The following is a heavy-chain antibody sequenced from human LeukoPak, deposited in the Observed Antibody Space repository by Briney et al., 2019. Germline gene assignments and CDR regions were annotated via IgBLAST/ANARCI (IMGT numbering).Heavy chain of an antibody. CDR2: INWNGGST. Sequence: PGGSLRLSCAASGFTFDDYGVSWVRQAPGKGLEWVSGINWNGGSTGYADSVKGRFTISRDNAKNSLYLQMNSLRAEDTALYYCARVMTTVTAYYYYMDVWGKGTTVTVSS. J-gene: IGHJ6*03. D-gene: IGHD4-17*01. V-gene: IGHV3-20*04. CDR3: ARVMTTVTAYYYYMDV. CDR1: GFTFDDYG.